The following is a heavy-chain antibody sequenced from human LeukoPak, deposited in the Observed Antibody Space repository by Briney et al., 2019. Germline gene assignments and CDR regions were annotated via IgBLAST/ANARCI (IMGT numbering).Heavy chain of an antibody. CDR2: INPSGGST. Sequence: ASVKVSCKASGYTFTSYYMHWVRQAPGQGLEWMGIINPSGGSTSYAQKFRGRVTMTRDTSTSTVYMELSSLRSEDTAVYYCARGGGGYDHYYGMDVWGKGTTVTVSS. J-gene: IGHJ6*04. D-gene: IGHD5-12*01. CDR3: ARGGGGYDHYYGMDV. V-gene: IGHV1-46*01. CDR1: GYTFTSYY.